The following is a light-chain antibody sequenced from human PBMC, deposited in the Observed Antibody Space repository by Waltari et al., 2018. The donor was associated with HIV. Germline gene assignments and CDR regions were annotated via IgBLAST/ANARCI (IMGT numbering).Light chain of an antibody. J-gene: IGLJ1*01. CDR3: SSYTSSSTLV. CDR2: EVS. V-gene: IGLV2-14*01. CDR1: SSDVGGYNY. Sequence: QSALTQPASVSGSPGQSITISCTGPSSDVGGYNYVSWYQQHPGKAPKLMIYEVSNRPSGVSNRFSGSKSGNTASLTISGLQAEDEGDYYCSSYTSSSTLVFATGTKVTVL.